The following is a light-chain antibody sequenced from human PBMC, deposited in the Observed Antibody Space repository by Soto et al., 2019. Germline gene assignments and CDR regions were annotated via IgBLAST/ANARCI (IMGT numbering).Light chain of an antibody. Sequence: EIVMTQSPATLSVSPGERATLSCRASQSVSSNLAWYQQKPGQAPRLLIYGASTRATGIPARFSGSGSGTDFTLTISNLQPEDFASYYCLQDYSYPWTFGQGTKVDI. CDR3: LQDYSYPWT. CDR2: GAS. V-gene: IGKV3-15*01. J-gene: IGKJ1*01. CDR1: QSVSSN.